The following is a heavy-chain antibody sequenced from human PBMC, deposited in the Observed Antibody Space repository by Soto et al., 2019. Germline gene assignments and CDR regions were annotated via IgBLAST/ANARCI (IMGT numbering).Heavy chain of an antibody. D-gene: IGHD4-17*01. J-gene: IGHJ4*02. Sequence: QVQLQQWGAGLLKPSETLSLTCAVYGGSFSGYYWSWIRQPPGQGLEWIGELNHSGSTNYNPSLKSRVTISVDTSKNQFSLKLSSVTAADTAVYYCARGAASTVTYDYWGQGTLVTVSS. CDR1: GGSFSGYY. CDR3: ARGAASTVTYDY. CDR2: LNHSGST. V-gene: IGHV4-34*01.